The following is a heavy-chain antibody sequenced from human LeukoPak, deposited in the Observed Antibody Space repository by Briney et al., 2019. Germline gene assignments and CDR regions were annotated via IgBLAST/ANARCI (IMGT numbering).Heavy chain of an antibody. D-gene: IGHD2-21*02. V-gene: IGHV3-48*02. CDR1: GFTFSSYS. J-gene: IGHJ3*02. Sequence: GGSLRLSCAASGFTFSSYSMNWVRQAPGKGLEWVSYISSSSSTIYYADSVKGRFTISRDNAKNSLYLQMNSLRDEDTAVYYCARVRAPPVTDVVDAFDIWGQGTMVTVSS. CDR3: ARVRAPPVTDVVDAFDI. CDR2: ISSSSSTI.